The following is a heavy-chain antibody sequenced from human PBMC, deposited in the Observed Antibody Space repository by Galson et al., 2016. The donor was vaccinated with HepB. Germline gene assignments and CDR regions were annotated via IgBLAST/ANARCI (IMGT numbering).Heavy chain of an antibody. Sequence: SLRLSCAASGFTFTSSGMHWVRQAPGKGLEWVAVISYDGSNEYYADSVKGRFTISRDNSKNTLYLQMNSLRAEDTAVYYCAHLPSGTYNYDSFAGFWGQGTLVTVSS. J-gene: IGHJ4*02. CDR2: ISYDGSNE. V-gene: IGHV3-30*19. D-gene: IGHD3-22*01. CDR3: AHLPSGTYNYDSFAGF. CDR1: GFTFTSSG.